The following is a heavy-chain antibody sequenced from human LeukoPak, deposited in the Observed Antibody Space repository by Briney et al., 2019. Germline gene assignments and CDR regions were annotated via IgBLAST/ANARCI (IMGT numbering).Heavy chain of an antibody. J-gene: IGHJ4*02. CDR3: AQSSGYCSGGRCFDY. D-gene: IGHD2-15*01. CDR1: GFSLSTSGVG. V-gene: IGHV2-5*02. CDR2: IYWDDDK. Sequence: SGPTLVNPTQTLTLTCTFSGFSLSTSGVGVGWIRQPPGKALEWLALIYWDDDKRYSPSLKSSLTITKDTSKNQVVLTMTNMDPVDTATYYCAQSSGYCSGGRCFDYWGQGTLVTASS.